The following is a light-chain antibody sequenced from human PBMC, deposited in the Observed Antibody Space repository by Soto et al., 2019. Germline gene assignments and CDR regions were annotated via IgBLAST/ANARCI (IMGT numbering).Light chain of an antibody. V-gene: IGKV1-9*01. J-gene: IGKJ3*01. CDR3: QQLNIYPFT. CDR2: AAS. CDR1: QGISSY. Sequence: DLQLTQSPSFLSASVGDRVTITCRASQGISSYLAWYQQKPGKAPKLLIYAASTLQSGVPSRFSGSGSGTEFTLTISSLQPEDFATYYCQQLNIYPFTFGPGTKVDIK.